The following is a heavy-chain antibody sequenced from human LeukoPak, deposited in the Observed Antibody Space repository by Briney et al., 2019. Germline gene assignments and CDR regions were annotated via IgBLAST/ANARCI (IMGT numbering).Heavy chain of an antibody. Sequence: GGSLRLSCAASGFTFSSYWMTWVRQAPGKGLEWVANIKQDGSEKYYVDSVMGRFTISRDNAMDSLYLQMNSLRAEDTAVYYCAKGLDKYGFDYWGQGTLVTVSS. CDR1: GFTFSSYW. V-gene: IGHV3-7*01. CDR3: AKGLDKYGFDY. CDR2: IKQDGSEK. D-gene: IGHD2-2*01. J-gene: IGHJ4*02.